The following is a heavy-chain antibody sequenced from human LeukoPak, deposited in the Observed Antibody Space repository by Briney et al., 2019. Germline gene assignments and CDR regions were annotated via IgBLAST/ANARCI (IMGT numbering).Heavy chain of an antibody. D-gene: IGHD3-22*01. Sequence: ASVKVSCKASGYTFTGYYMHWVRQAPGQGLEWMGWINPNSGGTNYAQKFQGRVTMTRDTSISTAYMELSRPRSDDTAVYYCARPSGRYYYDSSGYFDFDYWGRGTLVTVSS. J-gene: IGHJ4*02. CDR3: ARPSGRYYYDSSGYFDFDY. CDR2: INPNSGGT. V-gene: IGHV1-2*02. CDR1: GYTFTGYY.